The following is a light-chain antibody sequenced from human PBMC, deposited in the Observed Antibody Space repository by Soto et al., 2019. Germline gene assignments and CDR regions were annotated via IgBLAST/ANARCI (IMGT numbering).Light chain of an antibody. CDR1: QSISSS. Sequence: EIVLTQSPATLSLSPGERATLSCRASQSISSSLAWYQQKPGQAPRLLIYDASSRATGIPDRFSGSGSGADFTLTISSLEPEDFAVYYCQQRSSWPITFGQGTRLEIK. J-gene: IGKJ5*01. CDR3: QQRSSWPIT. V-gene: IGKV3-11*01. CDR2: DAS.